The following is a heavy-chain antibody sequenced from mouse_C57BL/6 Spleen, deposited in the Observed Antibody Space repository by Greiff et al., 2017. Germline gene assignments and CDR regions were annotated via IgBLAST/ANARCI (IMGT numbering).Heavy chain of an antibody. J-gene: IGHJ1*03. D-gene: IGHD2-1*01. CDR3: AREDGNPLDWYFDV. V-gene: IGHV3-6*01. CDR1: GYSITSGYY. CDR2: ISYDGSN. Sequence: EVKLQESGPGLVKPSQSLSLTCSVTGYSITSGYYWNWIRQFPGNKLEWMGYISYDGSNNYNPSLKNRISITRDTSKNQFFLKLNSVTTEDTATYYCAREDGNPLDWYFDVWGTGTTVTVSS.